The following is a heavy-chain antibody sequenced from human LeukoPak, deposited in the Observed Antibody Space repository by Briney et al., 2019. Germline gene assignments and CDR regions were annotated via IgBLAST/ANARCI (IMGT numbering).Heavy chain of an antibody. Sequence: ASVKVSCKASGYTFTGYDINWVRQATGQGLEWMGWMNPNSGNTGYAQKFQGRVTMTRNTSISTAYMEVSSLTSEDTAVYYCARRFCSGGSCSPIYDPWGQETLVTVSS. CDR1: GYTFTGYD. V-gene: IGHV1-8*01. CDR2: MNPNSGNT. J-gene: IGHJ5*02. D-gene: IGHD2-15*01. CDR3: ARRFCSGGSCSPIYDP.